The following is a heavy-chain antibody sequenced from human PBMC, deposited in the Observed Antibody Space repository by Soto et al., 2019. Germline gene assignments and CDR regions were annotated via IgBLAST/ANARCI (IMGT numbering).Heavy chain of an antibody. CDR1: GFSISSGFY. Sequence: SETLSLTCNVSGFSISSGFYWGWVRQPPGKGLEWIGTIYHSGTTYFNPSLKSRVTMTIDTSKNQFSLSLASVAAADTAMYYCARGMNPQDYWGQGTLVTVSS. V-gene: IGHV4-38-2*02. CDR2: IYHSGTT. CDR3: ARGMNPQDY. J-gene: IGHJ4*02. D-gene: IGHD6-13*01.